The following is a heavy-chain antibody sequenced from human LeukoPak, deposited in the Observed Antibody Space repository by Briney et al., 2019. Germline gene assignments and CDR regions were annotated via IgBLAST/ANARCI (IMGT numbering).Heavy chain of an antibody. CDR3: ASGYSRWFDP. V-gene: IGHV4-31*03. CDR1: GGSISSGGYY. D-gene: IGHD3-22*01. J-gene: IGHJ5*02. CDR2: IYYSGST. Sequence: SETLSLTCTVSGGSISSGGYYWSWIRQHPGKGLEWIGYIYYSGSTYYNPSLKSRVTISVDTSKNQFSLKLSFVTAADTAVYYCASGYSRWFDPWGQGTLVTVSS.